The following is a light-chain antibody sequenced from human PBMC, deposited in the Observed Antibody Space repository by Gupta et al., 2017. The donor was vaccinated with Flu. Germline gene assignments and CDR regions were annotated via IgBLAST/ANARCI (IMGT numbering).Light chain of an antibody. V-gene: IGKV3-15*01. J-gene: IGKJ4*01. Sequence: AFLSVSPGEAVTLTCRASQAVSTNIAWYQKKSGQAPRLLMQGASTRAAGVSDRFSGSWSGTEFSLTINGLQSEDFAVYYCQQYNDWHPLTFGGGTEVEIK. CDR2: GAS. CDR3: QQYNDWHPLT. CDR1: QAVSTN.